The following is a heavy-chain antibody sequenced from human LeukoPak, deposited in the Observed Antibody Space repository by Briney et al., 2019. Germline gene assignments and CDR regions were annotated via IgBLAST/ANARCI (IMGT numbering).Heavy chain of an antibody. CDR1: GYSISNGYY. J-gene: IGHJ4*02. Sequence: SETLSLTCTVSGYSISNGYYWGWIRQPPGKGLEWVGSIYHRGSTYYNPSLRSRVTISLDRSKKKFSLKLTSVTAADTAVYFCARGAEYYAIWRGYAGYSDYWGQGIPVTVSS. D-gene: IGHD3-3*01. CDR2: IYHRGST. V-gene: IGHV4-38-2*02. CDR3: ARGAEYYAIWRGYAGYSDY.